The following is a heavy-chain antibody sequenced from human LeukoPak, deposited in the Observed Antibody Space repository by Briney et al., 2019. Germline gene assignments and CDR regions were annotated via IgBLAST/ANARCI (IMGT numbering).Heavy chain of an antibody. CDR2: ISAYNGNT. CDR1: GYTFTSYG. CDR3: ARDPYSPPWGFNY. J-gene: IGHJ4*02. Sequence: ASVKVSCKACGYTFTSYGIRWVRQAPGQGLEWMGWISAYNGNTNYAQKLQGRVTMTTDTSKSTAYMELRSLRSDDTAVYYCARDPYSPPWGFNYWGQGTLVTVSS. V-gene: IGHV1-18*01. D-gene: IGHD5-18*01.